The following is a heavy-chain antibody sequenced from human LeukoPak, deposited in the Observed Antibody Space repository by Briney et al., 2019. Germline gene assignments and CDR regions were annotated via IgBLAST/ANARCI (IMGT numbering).Heavy chain of an antibody. CDR2: IYTSGST. V-gene: IGHV4-4*07. Sequence: PSKTLSLTCNVSGGPISSYYWRLLRHPAGKALAWIGRIYTSGSTNYNPSLKSRVTMSVDTSKNQFSLKLSSVTAADTAVYYCARGLSQYGDYPYYYYYLDVWGKGTTVTVSS. CDR1: GGPISSYY. CDR3: ARGLSQYGDYPYYYYYLDV. D-gene: IGHD4-17*01. J-gene: IGHJ6*03.